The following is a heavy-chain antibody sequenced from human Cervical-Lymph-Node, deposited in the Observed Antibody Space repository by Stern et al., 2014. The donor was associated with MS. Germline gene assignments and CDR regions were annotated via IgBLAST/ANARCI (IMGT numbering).Heavy chain of an antibody. J-gene: IGHJ4*02. CDR2: ISGSGRIT. CDR3: ATNIVASQYFDY. V-gene: IGHV3-23*04. CDR1: RFTFSSYA. D-gene: IGHD5-12*01. Sequence: QLVQSGGGLVQPGGSLRLSCAASRFTFSSYAMSWVRQAPGKGLEWVSAISGSGRITYYADSVKGRFTISRDNSKNTLYLQMNSLRAEDTAVYYCATNIVASQYFDYWGQGTLVTVSS.